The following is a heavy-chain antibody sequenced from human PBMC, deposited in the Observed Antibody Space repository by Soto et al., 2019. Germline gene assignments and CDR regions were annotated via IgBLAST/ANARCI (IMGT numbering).Heavy chain of an antibody. CDR3: AKAPGIAVAGIDY. D-gene: IGHD6-19*01. J-gene: IGHJ4*02. V-gene: IGHV3-23*01. CDR2: ISGSGANT. Sequence: EVQLLESGGGLVQPGGSLRLSCAASGFTFSSYAMSWVRQAPGKGLEWVSAISGSGANTYYADSVKGRFTISRDNSKNTLYVRMNSLRAEDTAVYYCAKAPGIAVAGIDYWGQGTLVTVSS. CDR1: GFTFSSYA.